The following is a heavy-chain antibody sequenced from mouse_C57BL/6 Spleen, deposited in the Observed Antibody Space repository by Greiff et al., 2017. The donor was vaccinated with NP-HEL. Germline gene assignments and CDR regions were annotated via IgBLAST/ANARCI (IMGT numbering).Heavy chain of an antibody. D-gene: IGHD2-4*01. V-gene: IGHV5-16*01. CDR2: INYDGSST. J-gene: IGHJ4*01. CDR1: GFTFSDYY. Sequence: DVKLVESEGGLVQPGSSMKLSCTASGFTFSDYYMAWVRQVPEKGLEWVANINYDGSSTYYLDSLKSRFIISRDNAKNILYLQMSSLKSEDTATYYCARRMDYDDAMDYWGQGTSVTVSS. CDR3: ARRMDYDDAMDY.